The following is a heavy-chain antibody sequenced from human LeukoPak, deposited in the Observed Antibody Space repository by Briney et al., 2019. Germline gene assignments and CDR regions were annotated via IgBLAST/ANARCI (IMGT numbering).Heavy chain of an antibody. J-gene: IGHJ4*02. V-gene: IGHV3-48*01. CDR1: GFTVSSNY. D-gene: IGHD1-7*01. CDR2: ISSSSSTI. Sequence: GGSLRLSCAASGFTVSSNYMSWVRQAPGKGLEWVSYISSSSSTIYYADSVKGRFTISRDNAKNSLYLQMNSLRAEDTAVYYCARDLESGWNSHWGQGTLVTVSS. CDR3: ARDLESGWNSH.